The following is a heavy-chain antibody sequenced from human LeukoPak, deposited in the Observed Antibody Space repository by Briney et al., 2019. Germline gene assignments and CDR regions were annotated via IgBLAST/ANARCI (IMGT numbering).Heavy chain of an antibody. CDR3: SRGGNFAF. V-gene: IGHV4-38-2*01. CDR1: GYSISSGYY. Sequence: PSETLSLTCAVSGYSISSGYYWGWIRQPPGKGLEWIGSINHSGSTYYNPSLKSRVTISIDTSKNQFSLNLSSVTAADTAVYYCSRGGNFAFCGHGTLVTVSS. CDR2: INHSGST. J-gene: IGHJ4*01.